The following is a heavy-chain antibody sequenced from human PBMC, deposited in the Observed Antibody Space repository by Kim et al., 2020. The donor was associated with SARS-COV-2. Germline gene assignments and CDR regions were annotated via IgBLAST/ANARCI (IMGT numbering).Heavy chain of an antibody. CDR1: GDSVSSNSAA. Sequence: SQTLSLTCAISGDSVSSNSAAWNWIRQSPSRGLEWLGRTYYRSKWYNDYAVSVKSRITINPDTSKNQFSLQLNSVTPEDTAVYYCARDQAMIVVANWGPSTNRLYYYYGMDVWGQGTTVTVSS. J-gene: IGHJ6*02. CDR2: TYYRSKWYN. CDR3: ARDQAMIVVANWGPSTNRLYYYYGMDV. D-gene: IGHD3-22*01. V-gene: IGHV6-1*01.